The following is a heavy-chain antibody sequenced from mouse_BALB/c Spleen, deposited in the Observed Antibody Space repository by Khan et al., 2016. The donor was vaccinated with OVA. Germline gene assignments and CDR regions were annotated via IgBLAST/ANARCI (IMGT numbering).Heavy chain of an antibody. J-gene: IGHJ3*01. CDR3: TRLAYYYDSGGCAY. D-gene: IGHD1-1*01. CDR2: VSTGGSYT. CDR1: GFTFSTYG. V-gene: IGHV5-6*01. Sequence: EVELVESGGDLVKPGGSLKLSCAASGFTFSTYGMSWVRQAPDKRLEWVATVSTGGSYTYYPDSVKGRFTISRDNAKNTLYLQMSGLRSEDTAMFYVTRLAYYYDSGGCAYWGQGTLVTVSA.